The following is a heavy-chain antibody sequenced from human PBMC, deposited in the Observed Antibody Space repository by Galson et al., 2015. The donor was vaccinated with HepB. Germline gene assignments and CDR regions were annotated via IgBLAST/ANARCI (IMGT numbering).Heavy chain of an antibody. CDR2: ISPYSRDT. V-gene: IGHV1-18*01. CDR3: ARGGLVVVVDATQNNWFDP. D-gene: IGHD2-15*01. CDR1: GYTFSSYS. J-gene: IGHJ5*02. Sequence: QSGAEVKKPGASVKVSCKASGYTFSSYSITWVRQAPGQGLEWVGWISPYSRDTNYARKLQGRVTMTTDTSTNTAYMELRSLRSDDTAVYYCARGGLVVVVDATQNNWFDPWGQGTPVTVSS.